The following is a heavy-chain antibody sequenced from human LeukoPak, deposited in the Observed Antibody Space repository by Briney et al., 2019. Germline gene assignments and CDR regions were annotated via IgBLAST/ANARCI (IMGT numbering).Heavy chain of an antibody. V-gene: IGHV4-39*07. CDR2: IYYSGST. J-gene: IGHJ4*02. CDR3: ARIYYYGSGSPIPPDY. CDR1: GGPISSSSYY. Sequence: SETLSLTCTVSGGPISSSSYYWGWIRQPPGKGLEWIGSIYYSGSTYYNPSLKSRFTISVDTSKNQFSLKPSSVTAADTAVYYCARIYYYGSGSPIPPDYWGQGTLVTVSS. D-gene: IGHD3-10*01.